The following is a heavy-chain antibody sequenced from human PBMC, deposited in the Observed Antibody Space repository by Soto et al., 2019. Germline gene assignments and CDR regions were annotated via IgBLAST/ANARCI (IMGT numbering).Heavy chain of an antibody. Sequence: SVPTLVNPTQTLTLTYTFSGFSLSTSGVGVGWIRQPPGKALEWLALIYWNDDKRYSPSLKSRLTITKDTSKNQVVLTMTNMDPVDTATYYCAHSSSSWYVNGMDVWGQGTTVTVSS. CDR2: IYWNDDK. V-gene: IGHV2-5*01. D-gene: IGHD6-13*01. J-gene: IGHJ6*02. CDR1: GFSLSTSGVG. CDR3: AHSSSSWYVNGMDV.